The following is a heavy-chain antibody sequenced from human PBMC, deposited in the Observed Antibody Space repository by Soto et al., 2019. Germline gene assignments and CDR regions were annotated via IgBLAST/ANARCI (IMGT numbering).Heavy chain of an antibody. J-gene: IGHJ4*02. CDR1: GGTFSSYA. Sequence: GATVKVACKASGGTFSSYAISCVRQAPGQGLEWMGGIIPIFGTANYAQKFQGRVTITADESTSTAYMELSSLRSEDTAVYYCARNAGIAAAGTDYFDYWGQGTLVTVSS. CDR2: IIPIFGTA. CDR3: ARNAGIAAAGTDYFDY. V-gene: IGHV1-69*13. D-gene: IGHD6-13*01.